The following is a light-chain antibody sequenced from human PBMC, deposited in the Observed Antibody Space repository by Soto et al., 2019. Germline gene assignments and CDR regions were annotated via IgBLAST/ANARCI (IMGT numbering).Light chain of an antibody. Sequence: EIVLTQSPGTLSLSPGERATLSCRASQSVSSNYLAWYQQKPGQAPTLLIYGASSRATGITDRFSGSGSGTDFTLTISRLEAEDFAVYYCQHYGSSPFGGGTKVEIK. CDR3: QHYGSSP. CDR1: QSVSSNY. V-gene: IGKV3-20*01. J-gene: IGKJ4*01. CDR2: GAS.